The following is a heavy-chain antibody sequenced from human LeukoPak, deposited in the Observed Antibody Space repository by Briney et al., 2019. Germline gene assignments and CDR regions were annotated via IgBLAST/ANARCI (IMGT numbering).Heavy chain of an antibody. V-gene: IGHV1-69*05. J-gene: IGHJ4*02. CDR3: ARGPGYRADFDY. CDR1: GGTFSSYA. Sequence: SVKVSCKASGGTFSSYAISWVRQAPGQGVEWMGGIIPIFGTANYAQKFQGRVTITTDESTSTAYMELSSLRSEDTAVYYCARGPGYRADFDYWGQGTLVTVSS. D-gene: IGHD5-18*01. CDR2: IIPIFGTA.